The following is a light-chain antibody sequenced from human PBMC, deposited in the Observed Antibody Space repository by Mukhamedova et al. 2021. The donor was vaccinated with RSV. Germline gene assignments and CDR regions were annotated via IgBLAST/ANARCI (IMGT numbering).Light chain of an antibody. V-gene: IGKV1-33*01. CDR1: QDINVF. Sequence: GDRITIACQASQDINVFLTWYQQKVGTAPKLLIYDASNLETRVPSRFSGGGSGTYFTFTINSLQPEDIATYFCQQYDALPYTFGQ. J-gene: IGKJ2*01. CDR2: DAS. CDR3: QQYDALPYT.